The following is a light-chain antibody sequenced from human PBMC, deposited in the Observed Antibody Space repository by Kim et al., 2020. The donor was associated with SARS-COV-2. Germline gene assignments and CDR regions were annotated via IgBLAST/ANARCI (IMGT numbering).Light chain of an antibody. J-gene: IGLJ2*01. CDR3: QSYDSSNVV. CDR1: SGSIASNY. V-gene: IGLV6-57*03. Sequence: KTVTISCTRSSGSIASNYVQWYQQRPGSAPTTVIYEDNLRPSGVPDRFSGSIDSSSNSASLTISGLKTEDEADYYCQSYDSSNVVFGGGTQLTVL. CDR2: EDN.